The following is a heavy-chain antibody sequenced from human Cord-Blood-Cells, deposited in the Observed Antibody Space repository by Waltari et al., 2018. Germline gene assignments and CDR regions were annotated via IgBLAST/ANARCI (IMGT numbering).Heavy chain of an antibody. J-gene: IGHJ4*02. Sequence: PSETLSLTCAVYGGSFSGYYWSWIRQPPGKGLEWIGEINHSGSTNYNPSLKSRVTISVDTSKNQFSLKLSSVTAADTAVYYCARMVSVRGVIFDYWGQGTLVTVSS. CDR2: INHSGST. CDR3: ARMVSVRGVIFDY. CDR1: GGSFSGYY. D-gene: IGHD3-10*01. V-gene: IGHV4-34*01.